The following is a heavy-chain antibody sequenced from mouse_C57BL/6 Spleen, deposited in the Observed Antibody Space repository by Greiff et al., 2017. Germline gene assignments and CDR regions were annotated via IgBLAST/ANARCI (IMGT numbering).Heavy chain of an antibody. D-gene: IGHD4-1*01. CDR3: ATGTRYYAMDY. J-gene: IGHJ4*01. CDR2: INPSSGYT. V-gene: IGHV1-4*01. CDR1: GYTFTSYT. Sequence: QVQLKQSGAELARPGASVKMSCKASGYTFTSYTMHWVKQRPGQGLEWIGYINPSSGYTKYNQKFKDKATLTADKSSSTAYMQLSSLTSEDSAVYYCATGTRYYAMDYWGQGTSVTVSS.